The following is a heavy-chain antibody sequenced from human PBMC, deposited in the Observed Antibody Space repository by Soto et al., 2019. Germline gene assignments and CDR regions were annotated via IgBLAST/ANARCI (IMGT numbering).Heavy chain of an antibody. J-gene: IGHJ5*02. V-gene: IGHV3-23*01. Sequence: EVQLLQSGGDLVQPGGSLRVSCVASGFSFSNFAMSWVRQAPGKGLEWVSGIRGSGAESHYADSVRGRFTISRDNSKNTVYLEMHSLNVGDTAVYYWARSEGADGVVWFDTWGQGTVVTVSS. D-gene: IGHD1-26*01. CDR2: IRGSGAES. CDR3: ARSEGADGVVWFDT. CDR1: GFSFSNFA.